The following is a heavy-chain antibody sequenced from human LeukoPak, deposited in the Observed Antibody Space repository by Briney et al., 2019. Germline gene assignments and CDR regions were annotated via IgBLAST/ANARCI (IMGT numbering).Heavy chain of an antibody. V-gene: IGHV4-34*01. D-gene: IGHD4-11*01. CDR2: INRSGST. Sequence: PSETLSLTCAVDGGSFSGYYWSWSRQPPGKGLEWIGEINRSGSTNYNPSLKSRVTISVDTSKNQFSLKLSSVTAADTAVYYCAAQGALHVFVYWSQGTLVTVSS. CDR3: AAQGALHVFVY. CDR1: GGSFSGYY. J-gene: IGHJ4*02.